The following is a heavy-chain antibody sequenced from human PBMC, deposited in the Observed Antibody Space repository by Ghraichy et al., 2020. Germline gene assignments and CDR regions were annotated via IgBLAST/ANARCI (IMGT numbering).Heavy chain of an antibody. V-gene: IGHV1-69*13. Sequence: SVKVSCKISRAHFRASATTRELQSPGQVLECMGGFIPVFRTASYAQKFLGRVTITADESTSTSYMELSSLRSDDTAVYYCARVLPPMSTTTFSYYSGLDVWGQGTTVTVSS. CDR3: ARVLPPMSTTTFSYYSGLDV. J-gene: IGHJ6*02. CDR1: RAHFRASA. D-gene: IGHD1-26*01. CDR2: FIPVFRTA.